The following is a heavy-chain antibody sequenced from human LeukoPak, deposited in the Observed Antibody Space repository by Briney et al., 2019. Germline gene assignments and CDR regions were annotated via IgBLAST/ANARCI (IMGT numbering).Heavy chain of an antibody. CDR2: ISGSGDST. D-gene: IGHD3-22*01. CDR1: GFTFSTYA. V-gene: IGHV3-23*01. Sequence: GGSLRLSCAASGFTFSTYAVNWVRQAPGKGLEWVSTISGSGDSTYYADSVKGRFTISRDNSKDTLYLQMSGVRVDDTAVYYCATDRGRYYDSRGFYSGYYFDSWGQGILVTVST. J-gene: IGHJ4*02. CDR3: ATDRGRYYDSRGFYSGYYFDS.